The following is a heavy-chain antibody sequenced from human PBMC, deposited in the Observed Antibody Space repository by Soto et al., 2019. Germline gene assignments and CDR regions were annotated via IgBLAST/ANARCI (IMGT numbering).Heavy chain of an antibody. D-gene: IGHD4-17*01. CDR1: GGSISTSAYY. CDR3: AKLRNNYGSDF. Sequence: TSETLSLTCTVSGGSISTSAYYWGWIRQPPGKGLEWIGTIYYSGTSYHNPSLKSRVSISVDTSKNTLSLQMNSLRAEDTAVYYCAKLRNNYGSDFWGQGTLVTVSS. J-gene: IGHJ4*02. V-gene: IGHV4-39*07. CDR2: IYYSGTS.